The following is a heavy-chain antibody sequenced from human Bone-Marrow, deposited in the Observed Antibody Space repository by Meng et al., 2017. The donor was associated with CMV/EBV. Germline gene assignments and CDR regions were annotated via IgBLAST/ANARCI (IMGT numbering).Heavy chain of an antibody. CDR1: GGSISSGGYY. CDR3: ARETYYYDSSGYYEYYYYGMDV. Sequence: SETLSLTCTVSGGSISSGGYYWSWIRQHPGKGLEWIGYIYYSGSTYYNPSLKSRVTISVDTSKNQFSLKLSSVTAADTAVYYCARETYYYDSSGYYEYYYYGMDVWGQGTTVTGSS. J-gene: IGHJ6*01. D-gene: IGHD3-22*01. CDR2: IYYSGST. V-gene: IGHV4-31*03.